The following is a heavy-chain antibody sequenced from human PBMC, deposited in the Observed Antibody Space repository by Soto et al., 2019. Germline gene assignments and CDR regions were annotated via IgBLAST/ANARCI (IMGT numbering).Heavy chain of an antibody. CDR1: GFTFSSYS. D-gene: IGHD3-9*01. CDR2: ISSSSSSI. Sequence: GGSLRLSCAASGFTFSSYSMNWVRQAPGKGLEWVSYISSSSSSIYYADSVKGRFTISRDNAKNSLYLQMNSLRAEDTAVYYCARMYYDILTGYYRPFDYWGQGT. V-gene: IGHV3-48*01. J-gene: IGHJ4*02. CDR3: ARMYYDILTGYYRPFDY.